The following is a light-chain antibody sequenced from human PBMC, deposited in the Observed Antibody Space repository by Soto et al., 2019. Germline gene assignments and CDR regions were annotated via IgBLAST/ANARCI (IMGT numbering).Light chain of an antibody. J-gene: IGLJ1*01. CDR1: SSDVGGYNY. CDR3: SSYTSSSTLSTYV. CDR2: DVG. V-gene: IGLV2-14*03. Sequence: QSALTQPASVSGSPGQSITISCTGTSSDVGGYNYVSWYQHLPGKAPKLMIYDVGNRPSGVSNRFSGSKSGNTASLIISGLQAEDEADYYCSSYTSSSTLSTYVFGTGNKVTVL.